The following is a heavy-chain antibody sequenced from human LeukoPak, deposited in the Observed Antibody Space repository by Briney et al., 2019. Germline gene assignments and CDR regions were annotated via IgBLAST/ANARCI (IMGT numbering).Heavy chain of an antibody. CDR3: ARDPGRPVVVPAAKFDP. CDR2: ISAYNGNT. V-gene: IGHV1-18*01. CDR1: GYTFTSYG. D-gene: IGHD2-2*01. Sequence: GASVKVSCKASGYTFTSYGISWVRQAPGQGLEWMGWISAYNGNTNYAQKLQGRVTMTTDTSTSTAYMELRSLRSDDTAVYYCARDPGRPVVVPAAKFDPWGQRTLVTVSS. J-gene: IGHJ5*02.